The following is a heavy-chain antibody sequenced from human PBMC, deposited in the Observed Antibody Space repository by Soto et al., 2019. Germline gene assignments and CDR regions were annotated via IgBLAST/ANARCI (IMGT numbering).Heavy chain of an antibody. CDR3: ARILHMGRVDPTLRYFDY. V-gene: IGHV2-26*01. J-gene: IGHJ4*02. Sequence: QVTLKESGPVLVKPTETLTLTCTVSGFSLSNARMGVSWIRQPPGKALEWLAHIFSNDEKSYSTSLKSRLTISKDTSKSQVVLTMTNMDPVDTATYYCARILHMGRVDPTLRYFDYWGQGTLVTVSS. CDR2: IFSNDEK. CDR1: GFSLSNARMG. D-gene: IGHD3-9*01.